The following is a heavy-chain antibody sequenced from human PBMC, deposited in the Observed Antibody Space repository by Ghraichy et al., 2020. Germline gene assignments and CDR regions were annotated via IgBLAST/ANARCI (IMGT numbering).Heavy chain of an antibody. V-gene: IGHV4-34*01. J-gene: IGHJ6*02. D-gene: IGHD2-15*01. Sequence: GSLRLSCAVYGGSFSGYYWSWIRQPPGKGLEWIGEINHSGSTNYNPSLKSRVTISVDTSKNQFSLKLSSVTAADTAVYYCARRGCSGGSCYSVLSGYYYYGMDVWGQGTTVTVSS. CDR3: ARRGCSGGSCYSVLSGYYYYGMDV. CDR2: INHSGST. CDR1: GGSFSGYY.